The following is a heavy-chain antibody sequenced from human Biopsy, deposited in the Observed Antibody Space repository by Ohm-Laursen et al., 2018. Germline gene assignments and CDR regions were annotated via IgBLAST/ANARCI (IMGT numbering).Heavy chain of an antibody. CDR3: ARLGSGDYFPTFFDV. CDR1: GDSINGGRYY. Sequence: SQTLSLTCAVSGDSINGGRYYWTWIPHPSGKGLGWIGNIFYSANTYYNPSLKSRVTISVDTSKNQFSLKLSSVTAADTAVYYCARLGSGDYFPTFFDVWGQGALVTVSS. D-gene: IGHD6-19*01. CDR2: IFYSANT. J-gene: IGHJ4*02. V-gene: IGHV4-31*11.